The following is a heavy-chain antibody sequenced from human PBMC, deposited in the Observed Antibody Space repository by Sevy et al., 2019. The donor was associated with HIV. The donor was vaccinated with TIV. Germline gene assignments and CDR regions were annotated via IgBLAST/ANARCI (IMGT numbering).Heavy chain of an antibody. CDR1: GFTFSSYA. V-gene: IGHV3-30-3*01. D-gene: IGHD3-10*01. J-gene: IGHJ4*02. Sequence: GGSLRLSCAASGFTFSSYAMHWVRQAPGKGLEWVAVISYDGSNKYYADSVKGRFNISRDNSKNTLYLQMNSLRAEDTAVYYCARDRLVRADFDYWGQGTLVTVSS. CDR3: ARDRLVRADFDY. CDR2: ISYDGSNK.